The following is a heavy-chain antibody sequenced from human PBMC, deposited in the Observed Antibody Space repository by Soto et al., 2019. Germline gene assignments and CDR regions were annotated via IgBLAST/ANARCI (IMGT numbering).Heavy chain of an antibody. CDR3: AKDINFSPLTDYYDSSGYRDY. J-gene: IGHJ4*02. Sequence: PGGSLRLSCAASGFIFNNYGMHWVRQAPGKGLEWVADIWYDGRNKHYADSVKGRFTISRDNSKNTLYLQMNSLRAEDTAVYYCAKDINFSPLTDYYDSSGYRDYWGQGTLVTVSS. CDR1: GFIFNNYG. D-gene: IGHD3-22*01. V-gene: IGHV3-33*03. CDR2: IWYDGRNK.